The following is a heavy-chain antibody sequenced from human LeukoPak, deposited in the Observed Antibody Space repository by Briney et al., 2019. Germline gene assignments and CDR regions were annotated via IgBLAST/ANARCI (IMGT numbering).Heavy chain of an antibody. D-gene: IGHD3-16*02. V-gene: IGHV4-31*03. CDR2: MIYSGYT. J-gene: IGHJ5*02. CDR3: ARDAKYVWGNYRWFDP. CDR1: GGSISSGGYY. Sequence: PSETLSLTCTVSGGSISSGGYYWSWIRQHPGKGLEWIGYMIYSGYTHYNPSLKSRVTISVDTSNNQFFLKLSSVTAADTAVYYCARDAKYVWGNYRWFDPWGQGIPVTVSS.